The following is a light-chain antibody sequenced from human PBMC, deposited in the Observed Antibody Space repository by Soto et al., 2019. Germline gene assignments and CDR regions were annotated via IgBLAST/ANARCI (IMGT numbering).Light chain of an antibody. V-gene: IGKV1-39*01. J-gene: IGKJ2*01. CDR1: QSIGNY. CDR2: GAS. CDR3: QQSYSAQYT. Sequence: DIPMTQSPSSLSAYVGNRVTITCRTGQSIGNYLNWFQQKAEKAPKLLIYGASSLQSGVPSRFSGSGSGTDFTLTLSSLQPEDFATYYCQQSYSAQYTFGQGTKLEIK.